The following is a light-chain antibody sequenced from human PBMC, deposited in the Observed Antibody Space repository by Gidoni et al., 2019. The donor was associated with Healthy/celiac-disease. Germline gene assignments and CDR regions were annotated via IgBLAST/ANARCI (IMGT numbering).Light chain of an antibody. CDR2: DAS. Sequence: DILMTQSPSSLSASVGDRVNITCQASQDINNYLNWYQQKPGKAPKLLIYDASNLETGVPSRFSGSGSGTDFTFTISSLQPEDIATYYCQQYDNLLTFGGGTKVEIK. V-gene: IGKV1-33*01. J-gene: IGKJ4*01. CDR3: QQYDNLLT. CDR1: QDINNY.